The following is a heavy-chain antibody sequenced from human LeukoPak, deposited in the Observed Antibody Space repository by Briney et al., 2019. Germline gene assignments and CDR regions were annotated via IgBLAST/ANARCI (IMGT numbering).Heavy chain of an antibody. Sequence: ASVKVSCKASGYTFTSYGISWVRQAPGQGLEWMGWISAYNGHTNYAQTLQGRVTMTTDTSTSTAYMELRSLGSDDTAVYFCARDKDLGAVAGTFDYWGQGTLVTVSS. D-gene: IGHD6-19*01. CDR1: GYTFTSYG. J-gene: IGHJ4*02. CDR3: ARDKDLGAVAGTFDY. CDR2: ISAYNGHT. V-gene: IGHV1-18*01.